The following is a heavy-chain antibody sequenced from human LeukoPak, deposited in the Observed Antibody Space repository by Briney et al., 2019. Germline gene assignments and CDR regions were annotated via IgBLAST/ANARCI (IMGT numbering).Heavy chain of an antibody. CDR3: AIEDYDSSGYRY. Sequence: ASVKVSCKASGYAFTSYGISWVRQAPGQGLEWMEWISAYNGNTNYAQKLQGRVTLTTDTSTSTAYMELRSLRSDDTAVYYCAIEDYDSSGYRYWGQGTLVTVSS. D-gene: IGHD3-22*01. V-gene: IGHV1-18*01. CDR2: ISAYNGNT. J-gene: IGHJ4*02. CDR1: GYAFTSYG.